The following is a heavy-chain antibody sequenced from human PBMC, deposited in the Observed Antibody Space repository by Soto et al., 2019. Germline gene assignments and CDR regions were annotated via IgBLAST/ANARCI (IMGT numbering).Heavy chain of an antibody. Sequence: ASVKVSCKASGYTFTSYYMHWVRQAPGQGLEWMGIINPSGGSTRYAQMLQERIGISRDMSTSTAYMELSSLRPEDTAVYYCAADVGGDINGLARHWGQGTLVTVSS. J-gene: IGHJ4*02. V-gene: IGHV1-46*01. D-gene: IGHD3-16*01. CDR3: AADVGGDINGLARH. CDR1: GYTFTSYY. CDR2: INPSGGST.